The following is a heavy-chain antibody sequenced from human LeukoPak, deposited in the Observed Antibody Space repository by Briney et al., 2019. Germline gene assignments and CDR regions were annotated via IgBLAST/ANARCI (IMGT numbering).Heavy chain of an antibody. Sequence: SETLSLTCAVYGGSFSGYYCSWIRQPPGKGLEWIGEINHSGSTNYNPSLKSRVTISADRSNNRFSLSLNSVTAADTAVSYCARGEEYGSGTVHFDYWGQGILVTVSS. V-gene: IGHV4-34*01. CDR3: ARGEEYGSGTVHFDY. D-gene: IGHD3-10*01. CDR1: GGSFSGYY. J-gene: IGHJ4*02. CDR2: INHSGST.